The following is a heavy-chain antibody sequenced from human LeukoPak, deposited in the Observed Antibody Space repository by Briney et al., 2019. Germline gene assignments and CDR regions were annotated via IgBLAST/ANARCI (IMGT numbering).Heavy chain of an antibody. CDR3: ARSPHTLTGENFDY. Sequence: ASVKVSCKASAYTFTGYYMHWVRQAPGQGLEWMGWINLKSGGTNYAQKFQGRVTMTRDTSISTAYMELSRLRSDDTAVYYCARSPHTLTGENFDYWGQGTLVTVSS. CDR1: AYTFTGYY. D-gene: IGHD3-9*01. CDR2: INLKSGGT. V-gene: IGHV1-2*02. J-gene: IGHJ4*02.